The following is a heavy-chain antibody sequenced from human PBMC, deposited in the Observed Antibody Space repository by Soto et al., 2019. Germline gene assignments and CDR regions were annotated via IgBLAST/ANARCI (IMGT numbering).Heavy chain of an antibody. CDR1: GFTVTSNH. J-gene: IGHJ4*02. Sequence: GGSLRLSCAASGFTVTSNHMSWVRQAPGKGLEWVSVTYSGSTTYYADSVKGRFTISRDSSKNTLHLQMNSLRAGDTAVYYCARVIRGGGWSFYFDSRGQGALVTVSS. CDR3: ARVIRGGGWSFYFDS. CDR2: TYSGSTT. V-gene: IGHV3-53*01. D-gene: IGHD6-19*01.